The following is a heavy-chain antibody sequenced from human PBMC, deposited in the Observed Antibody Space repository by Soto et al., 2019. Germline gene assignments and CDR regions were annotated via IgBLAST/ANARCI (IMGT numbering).Heavy chain of an antibody. V-gene: IGHV3-9*01. J-gene: IGHJ4*02. D-gene: IGHD6-13*01. CDR3: AKDVLFRGSSWYHLAY. CDR2: ISWDSDTI. CDR1: GFTFDDYA. Sequence: EVQLVESGGGLVQPGRSLRLSCVASGFTFDDYAMHWVRQAPGKGLEWVSGISWDSDTIGYADSVKGRFTISRDNAKNSLYLQMITLRAEDTALYYCAKDVLFRGSSWYHLAYWGQGTLVTVSS.